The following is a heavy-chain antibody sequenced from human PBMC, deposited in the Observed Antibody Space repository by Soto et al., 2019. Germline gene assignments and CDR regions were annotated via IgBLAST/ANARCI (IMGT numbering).Heavy chain of an antibody. J-gene: IGHJ4*02. Sequence: QVQLVQSGAEVKKPGSSVKVSCKASGGAFSRYAINWVRQAPGHGLEWMGGIIPLFGTAKYAQKFQDRVTITADESTSTAHMELRSLRSEDTAVYYCARNYGHDCSGDNCDFYFWGQGTLVTVSS. CDR1: GGAFSRYA. CDR2: IIPLFGTA. D-gene: IGHD2-15*01. V-gene: IGHV1-69*01. CDR3: ARNYGHDCSGDNCDFYF.